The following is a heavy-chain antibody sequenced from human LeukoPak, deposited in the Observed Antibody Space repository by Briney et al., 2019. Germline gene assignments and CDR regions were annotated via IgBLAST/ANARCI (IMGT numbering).Heavy chain of an antibody. D-gene: IGHD3-22*01. CDR1: GFTFSSYG. CDR3: VKDFEEGHDSSGYYDY. Sequence: PGGSLRLSCAASGFTFSSYGMHWVRQAPGKGLEWVAFIRYDGSNKYYADSVKGRVTISRDNSKNTLYLQMNSLRAEDTAVYYCVKDFEEGHDSSGYYDYWGQGTLVTVSS. J-gene: IGHJ4*02. V-gene: IGHV3-30*02. CDR2: IRYDGSNK.